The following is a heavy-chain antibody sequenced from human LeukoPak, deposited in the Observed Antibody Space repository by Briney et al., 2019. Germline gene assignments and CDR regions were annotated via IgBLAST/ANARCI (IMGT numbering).Heavy chain of an antibody. V-gene: IGHV3-33*01. CDR3: ARDHRDVNLTGFWASASYYYFDY. Sequence: PGGSLRLSCAASGFTFSSYGMHWVRQAPGKGLEWVAVIWYDGSNKYYADSVKGRFTISRDNSKNTLYLQMNSLRAEDTAVYYCARDHRDVNLTGFWASASYYYFDYWGQGTLVTVSS. J-gene: IGHJ4*02. CDR2: IWYDGSNK. CDR1: GFTFSSYG. D-gene: IGHD3-16*01.